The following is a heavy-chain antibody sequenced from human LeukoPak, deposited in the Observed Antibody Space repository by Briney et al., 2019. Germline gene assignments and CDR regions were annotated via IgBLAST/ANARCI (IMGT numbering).Heavy chain of an antibody. J-gene: IGHJ5*02. V-gene: IGHV1-69*05. CDR3: ARDKGTGSNWFDP. CDR1: GGTFSSYA. D-gene: IGHD1-14*01. CDR2: IIPIFGTA. Sequence: VASVKVSCKASGGTFSSYAISWVRQAPGQGLEWMGGIIPIFGTANYAQKFQGRVTITTDESTSTAYMELSSLRSEDTAVYYCARDKGTGSNWFDPWGQGTLVTVSS.